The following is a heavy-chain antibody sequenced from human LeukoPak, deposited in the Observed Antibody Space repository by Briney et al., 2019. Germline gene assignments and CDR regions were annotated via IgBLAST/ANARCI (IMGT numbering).Heavy chain of an antibody. V-gene: IGHV3-21*01. J-gene: IGHJ5*02. CDR3: ARGQSYGWFDP. CDR2: TSGSSSYI. CDR1: GFTFSTYS. D-gene: IGHD5-18*01. Sequence: PGGSLRLPCAASGFTFSTYSMNWVRQAPGKGLEWVSSTSGSSSYIYYADSVRGRFTISRDNAKNSLYLQMNSLRAEDTAVYYCARGQSYGWFDPWGQGTLVTVSS.